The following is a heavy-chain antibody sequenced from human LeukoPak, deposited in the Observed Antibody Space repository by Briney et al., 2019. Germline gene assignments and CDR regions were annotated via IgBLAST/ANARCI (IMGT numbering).Heavy chain of an antibody. CDR1: GGSISSYY. CDR2: MHYSGST. D-gene: IGHD3-10*01. Sequence: SETLSLTCTVSGGSISSYYWSWFRQPPGKGLEWIGYMHYSGSTNYNPSLKSRVTISVDTSKNQISLELSFVTAADTAVYYCARWILYSSGSYSDYWGQGTMVTVSS. CDR3: ARWILYSSGSYSDY. J-gene: IGHJ4*02. V-gene: IGHV4-59*01.